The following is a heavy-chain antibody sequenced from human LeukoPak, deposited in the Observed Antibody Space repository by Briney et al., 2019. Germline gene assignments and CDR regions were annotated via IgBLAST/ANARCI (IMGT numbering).Heavy chain of an antibody. CDR3: AKRGVVIRVILVGFHKEAYYFDS. D-gene: IGHD3-22*01. CDR2: ISGSGGST. J-gene: IGHJ4*02. V-gene: IGHV3-23*01. Sequence: GGSLRLSCAVSGLSLSNYGMSWVRQAPGKGLQWVAGISGSGGSTNYADSVKGRFTISRDNPKNTLYLQMNRLRAEDTAVYFCAKRGVVIRVILVGFHKEAYYFDSWGQGALVTVSS. CDR1: GLSLSNYG.